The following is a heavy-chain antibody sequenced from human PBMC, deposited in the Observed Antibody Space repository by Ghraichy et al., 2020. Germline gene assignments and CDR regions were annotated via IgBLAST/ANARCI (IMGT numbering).Heavy chain of an antibody. CDR1: GYTLTELS. CDR2: FDPEDGET. J-gene: IGHJ4*02. V-gene: IGHV1-24*01. CDR3: ATRSGRDCSSTSCYNV. D-gene: IGHD2-2*02. Sequence: ASVKVSCKVSGYTLTELSMHWVRQAPGKGLEWMGGFDPEDGETIYAQKFQGRVTMTEDTSTDTAYMELSSLRSEDTAVYYCATRSGRDCSSTSCYNVWGQGTLVTVSS.